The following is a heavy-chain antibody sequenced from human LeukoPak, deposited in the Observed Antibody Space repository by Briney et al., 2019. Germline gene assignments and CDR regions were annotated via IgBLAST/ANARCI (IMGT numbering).Heavy chain of an antibody. Sequence: GSLRLSFAASGFPFSSHSMNWVRPAPGKGLEWGSSILSGSGNIYYADSVKGRFTISRDSAKNSLYLQMNSLRAEDTAVYYCAREKLDTRGYVDYWGQGTLVTVSS. CDR1: GFPFSSHS. CDR3: AREKLDTRGYVDY. V-gene: IGHV3-21*01. CDR2: ILSGSGNI. J-gene: IGHJ4*02. D-gene: IGHD3-22*01.